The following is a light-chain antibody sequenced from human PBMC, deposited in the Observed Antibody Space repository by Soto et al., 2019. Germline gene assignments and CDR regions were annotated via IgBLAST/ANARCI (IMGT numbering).Light chain of an antibody. CDR3: QQYNEWPIA. J-gene: IGKJ5*01. CDR1: QSVSSS. Sequence: EIVLPQSTGTLSLCQGERATLSCRASQSVSSSLLAWYQHKPGQAPRLLIYRASTRATGISGRFSGSGSGTEFTLTISSLQSEDFAVYYCQQYNEWPIAFCQGTRVEIK. CDR2: RAS. V-gene: IGKV3-15*01.